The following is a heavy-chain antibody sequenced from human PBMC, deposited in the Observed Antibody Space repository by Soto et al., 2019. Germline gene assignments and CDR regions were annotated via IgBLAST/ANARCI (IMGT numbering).Heavy chain of an antibody. V-gene: IGHV3-53*02. Sequence: EVQLVETGGGLIQPGGTLRVSCAASGFTVSSYYMSWVRQAPGKGLEWVSVIYSGGSTYYADSVKGRFTVSRDNSKNMLSLKVNSVRAEDTAVYYCARGRYYYDSSGYQSPFDYWGQGTLVTVSS. CDR2: IYSGGST. CDR1: GFTVSSYY. J-gene: IGHJ4*02. CDR3: ARGRYYYDSSGYQSPFDY. D-gene: IGHD3-22*01.